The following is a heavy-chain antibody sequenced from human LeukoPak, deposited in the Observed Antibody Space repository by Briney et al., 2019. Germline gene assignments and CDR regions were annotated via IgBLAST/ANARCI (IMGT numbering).Heavy chain of an antibody. Sequence: GGSLRLSCAASGFTFSSHAMSWVRQAPGKGLEWVSGISGSGGSTYYADSVKGRFTISRDNSKNTLYLQMNSLRAEDTAVYYCANSHYYDSSGYYQGLGYWGQGTLVTASS. J-gene: IGHJ4*02. D-gene: IGHD3-22*01. CDR1: GFTFSSHA. CDR3: ANSHYYDSSGYYQGLGY. V-gene: IGHV3-23*01. CDR2: ISGSGGST.